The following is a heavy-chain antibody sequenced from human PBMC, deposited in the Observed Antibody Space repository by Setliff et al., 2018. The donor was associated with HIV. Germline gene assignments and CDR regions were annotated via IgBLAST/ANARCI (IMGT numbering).Heavy chain of an antibody. D-gene: IGHD2-2*01. CDR3: ARLDCSSSSGFVDY. CDR2: IYTSGST. Sequence: SETLSLTCTVSGGSISTYYWSWIRQSPGKGLEWIGYIYTSGSTRYNPSLKSRVIISLDTSQNQFSLNLTSVTAADTAIYYCARLDCSSSSGFVDYWGQGTLVTVSS. CDR1: GGSISTYY. J-gene: IGHJ4*02. V-gene: IGHV4-4*09.